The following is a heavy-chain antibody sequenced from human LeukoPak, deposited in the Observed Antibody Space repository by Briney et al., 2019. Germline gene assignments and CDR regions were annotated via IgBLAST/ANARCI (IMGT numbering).Heavy chain of an antibody. D-gene: IGHD1-26*01. J-gene: IGHJ4*02. CDR1: GFTFSSYS. CDR2: IGSSSSPI. V-gene: IGHV3-48*04. Sequence: GGSLRLSCAASGFTFSSYSMNWVRQAPGKGLEWISFIGSSSSPIYYAGSVKGRFTISRDNAKNSLYLQMNSLRAEDTAVYYCARDRKSGEWDLVPWGQGTLVTVSS. CDR3: ARDRKSGEWDLVP.